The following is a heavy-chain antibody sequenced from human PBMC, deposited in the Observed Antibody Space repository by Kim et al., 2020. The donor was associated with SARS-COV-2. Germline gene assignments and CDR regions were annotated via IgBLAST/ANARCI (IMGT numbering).Heavy chain of an antibody. Sequence: KYSQKFQGRVTSTRDTSASTAYMELSSLRSEDTAVYYCAGEGDGSGSYDYWGQGTLVTVSS. J-gene: IGHJ4*02. V-gene: IGHV1-3*01. D-gene: IGHD3-10*01. CDR3: AGEGDGSGSYDY.